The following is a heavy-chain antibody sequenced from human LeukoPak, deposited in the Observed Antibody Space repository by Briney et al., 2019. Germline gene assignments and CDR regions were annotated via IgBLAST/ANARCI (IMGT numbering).Heavy chain of an antibody. CDR2: IRYDGSNK. J-gene: IGHJ4*02. CDR1: GFTFSTYG. D-gene: IGHD1-1*01. CDR3: AKDKDPWKSTSISDFDY. Sequence: PGGSLRLSCAASGFTFSTYGMHWVRQAPGKGQEWVSFIRYDGSNKYYADSVKGRFTISRDNSNNTLYLQMNSLRAEDTAVYFCAKDKDPWKSTSISDFDYWGQGTLVTVSS. V-gene: IGHV3-30*02.